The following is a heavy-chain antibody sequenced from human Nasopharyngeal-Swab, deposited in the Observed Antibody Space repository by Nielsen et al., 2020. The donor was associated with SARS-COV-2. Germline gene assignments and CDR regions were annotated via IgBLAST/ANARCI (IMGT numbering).Heavy chain of an antibody. D-gene: IGHD3-10*01. V-gene: IGHV3-48*04. CDR1: GFTFSSYS. J-gene: IGHJ3*02. Sequence: GESLKISCAASGFTFSSYSMNWVRQAPGKGLEWVSYISSSSSTIYYADSVKGRFTISRDNAKNSLYLQMNSLRAEDTAVYYCARGPITMVRGVPVGAFDIWGQGTMVTVSS. CDR3: ARGPITMVRGVPVGAFDI. CDR2: ISSSSSTI.